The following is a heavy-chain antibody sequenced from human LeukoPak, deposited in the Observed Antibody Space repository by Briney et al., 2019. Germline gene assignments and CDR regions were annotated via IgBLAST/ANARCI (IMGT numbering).Heavy chain of an antibody. Sequence: SETLSLTCAVYGGSFSCYYWSWIRQPPGKGLEWIGEINHSGSTNYNPSLKSRVTISVDTSKNQFSLKLSSVTAADTAVYYCARHMWAFDIWGQGTMVTVSS. CDR3: ARHMWAFDI. J-gene: IGHJ3*02. D-gene: IGHD2-21*01. V-gene: IGHV4-34*01. CDR2: INHSGST. CDR1: GGSFSCYY.